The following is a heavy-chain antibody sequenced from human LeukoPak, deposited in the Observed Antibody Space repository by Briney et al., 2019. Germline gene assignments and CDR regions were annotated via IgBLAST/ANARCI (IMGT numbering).Heavy chain of an antibody. CDR1: GGSISSGDYY. J-gene: IGHJ5*02. D-gene: IGHD1-26*01. CDR3: ARDPSDELNLFDP. V-gene: IGHV4-30-4*01. CDR2: IYCSGST. Sequence: SQTLSLTCTVSGGSISSGDYYWSWIRQPPGKGLEWIGYIYCSGSTYYNPSLKSRVTISVDTSKNQFSLKLSSVTAADTAVYYCARDPSDELNLFDPWGQGTLVTVSS.